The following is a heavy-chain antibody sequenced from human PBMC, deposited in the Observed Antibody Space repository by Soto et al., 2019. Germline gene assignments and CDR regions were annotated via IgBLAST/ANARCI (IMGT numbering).Heavy chain of an antibody. CDR2: ISYDGSNK. CDR3: SKASYYYDSSASGLTEYFQH. D-gene: IGHD3-22*01. CDR1: GFTFSSYA. V-gene: IGHV3-30*04. J-gene: IGHJ1*01. Sequence: PGGSLRLSCAASGFTFSSYAMHWVRQAPGKGLARVAVISYDGSNKYYADSVKGRFTISRDNSKNTLYLQMNSLRAEDTAVYYRSKASYYYDSSASGLTEYFQHWGQGTLVTVSS.